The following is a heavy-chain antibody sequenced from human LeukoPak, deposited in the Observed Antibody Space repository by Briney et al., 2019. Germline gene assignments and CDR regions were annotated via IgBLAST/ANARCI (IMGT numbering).Heavy chain of an antibody. Sequence: SETLSLTCTVSGGSISSGSYYWSWIRQPAGKGLEWIGRIYTSGSTNYNPSLKSRVTISVDTSKKQVSLKLSSVTAADTAVYYCARVSPRPRFDSWGQGTLVTVSS. CDR3: ARVSPRPRFDS. D-gene: IGHD1-14*01. V-gene: IGHV4-61*02. CDR2: IYTSGST. CDR1: GGSISSGSYY. J-gene: IGHJ5*01.